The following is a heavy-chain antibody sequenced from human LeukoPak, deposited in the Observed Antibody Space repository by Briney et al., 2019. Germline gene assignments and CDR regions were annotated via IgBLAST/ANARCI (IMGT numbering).Heavy chain of an antibody. V-gene: IGHV1-2*02. D-gene: IGHD3-22*01. J-gene: IGHJ4*02. CDR3: ARLDYYDSSGYGHDY. Sequence: GASVKVSCKASGYTFTGYYMHWVRQAPGQGLEWMGWINPNSGGTNYAQKFQGRVTMTRDTSISTAYMELSRLRSDDTAVYYCARLDYYDSSGYGHDYWGQGTLVTVSS. CDR1: GYTFTGYY. CDR2: INPNSGGT.